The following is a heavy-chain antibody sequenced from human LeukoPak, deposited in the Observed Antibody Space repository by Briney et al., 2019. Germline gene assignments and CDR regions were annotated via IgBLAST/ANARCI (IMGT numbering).Heavy chain of an antibody. D-gene: IGHD5-24*01. CDR3: ARARDGYNIATLYYFDY. CDR1: GGTFSSYA. CDR2: IIPILGIA. J-gene: IGHJ4*02. V-gene: IGHV1-69*04. Sequence: SVTVSCTASGGTFSSYAISWVRQAPGQGLEWMGRIIPILGIANYAQKFQGRVTITADKSTSTAYMELSSLRSEDTAVYYCARARDGYNIATLYYFDYWGQGTLVTVSS.